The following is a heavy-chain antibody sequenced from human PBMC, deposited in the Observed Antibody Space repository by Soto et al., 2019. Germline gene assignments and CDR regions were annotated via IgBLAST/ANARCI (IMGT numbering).Heavy chain of an antibody. Sequence: SETLSLTCSVSGGSVNSGGYSWSWIRQPPGKGLEWIGFISPSGSTAYNPSLKSRATISVDRSNNQISLELSSMTAADTAVYYCARGVLAWGPGTLVTVSS. CDR3: ARGVLA. D-gene: IGHD2-8*01. CDR1: GGSVNSGGYS. V-gene: IGHV4-30-2*01. J-gene: IGHJ5*02. CDR2: ISPSGST.